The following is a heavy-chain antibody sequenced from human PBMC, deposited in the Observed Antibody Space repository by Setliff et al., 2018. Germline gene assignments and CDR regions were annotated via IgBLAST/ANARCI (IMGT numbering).Heavy chain of an antibody. CDR3: ARAGCSGGSCYREFDY. D-gene: IGHD2-15*01. V-gene: IGHV1-3*03. CDR1: GYTFTSYA. CDR2: INAGNANT. Sequence: ASVKVSCKASGYTFTSYAMHWVRQAPGQRLEWMGWINAGNANTKYSPEFQGRVTITRDTSASTAYMELRSLRSEDMAVYYCARAGCSGGSCYREFDYWGQGTLVTVSS. J-gene: IGHJ4*02.